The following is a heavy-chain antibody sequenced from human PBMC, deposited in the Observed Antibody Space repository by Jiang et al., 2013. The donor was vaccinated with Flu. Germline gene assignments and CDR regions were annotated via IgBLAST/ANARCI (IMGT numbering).Heavy chain of an antibody. V-gene: IGHV1-2*02. D-gene: IGHD5-18*01. CDR3: ARDPDTPVPIDF. CDR2: LHPDSGDT. CDR1: GYTFTDYY. Sequence: GAEVKKPGDSVKVSCKTSGYTFTDYYIHWVRQAPGQGLEWMGWLHPDSGDTRYEKKFQGRLTMTRDTSTTTAYMELRRLTSDDTAVYFCARDPDTPVPIDFWGQGTLVTVSS. J-gene: IGHJ4*01.